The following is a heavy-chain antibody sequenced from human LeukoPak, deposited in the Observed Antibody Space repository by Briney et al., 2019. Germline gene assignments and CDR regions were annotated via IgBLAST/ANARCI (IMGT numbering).Heavy chain of an antibody. CDR1: GGPLTSYY. Sequence: SETLSLTCAVSGGPLTSYYWSWIRQPPGKGLEWIGFIYYRGSTNYNPSLESRVTISVDTSKNRFSLKLSSVTAADTAVYYCARDRYSGYDGFGAFDIWGQGTMVAVSS. J-gene: IGHJ3*02. D-gene: IGHD5-12*01. CDR2: IYYRGST. CDR3: ARDRYSGYDGFGAFDI. V-gene: IGHV4-59*01.